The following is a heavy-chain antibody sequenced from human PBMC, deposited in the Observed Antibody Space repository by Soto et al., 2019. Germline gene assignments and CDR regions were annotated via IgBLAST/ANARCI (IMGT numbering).Heavy chain of an antibody. CDR3: ARDLLWSAQKPIDF. CDR2: INPNSGGT. D-gene: IGHD2-21*01. V-gene: IGHV1-2*02. Sequence: ASVKVSCKASGCTFSGYNMHWARQAPGQGLEWMGCINPNSGGTNFARKFQGRVTMTRDTSIGTAYMELTNLTSDDTAVYFCARDLLWSAQKPIDFWGQGTLVTVSS. CDR1: GCTFSGYN. J-gene: IGHJ4*02.